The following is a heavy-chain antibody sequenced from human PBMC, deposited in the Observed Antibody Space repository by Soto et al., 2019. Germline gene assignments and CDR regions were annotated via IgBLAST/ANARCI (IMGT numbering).Heavy chain of an antibody. V-gene: IGHV1-69*12. CDR3: AMTVTTESEHLDY. J-gene: IGHJ4*02. D-gene: IGHD4-17*01. CDR2: IIPIFGTA. CDR1: GGTFSSYA. Sequence: QVQLVQSGAEVKKPGSSVKVSCKASGGTFSSYAISLVRQAPGQGLEWMGGIIPIFGTANYAQKFQGRGTITADESTSTAYMELSSLRSEDTAVYYWAMTVTTESEHLDYWGQGTLVTVSS.